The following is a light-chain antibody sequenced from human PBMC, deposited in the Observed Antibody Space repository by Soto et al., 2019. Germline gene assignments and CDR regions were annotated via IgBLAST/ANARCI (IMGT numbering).Light chain of an antibody. J-gene: IGLJ1*01. V-gene: IGLV1-47*02. CDR1: SSNIGSNY. CDR2: NNN. CDR3: SSWDGSLSGYV. Sequence: QSVLTQPPSTSGTPGQGVTMSCSGSSSNIGSNYVYWYQQLPGTAPKLLIYNNNQRPSGVPDRFSASKSGTSASLAIRGLRSDDEAAYYCSSWDGSLSGYVFGAGTKVTVL.